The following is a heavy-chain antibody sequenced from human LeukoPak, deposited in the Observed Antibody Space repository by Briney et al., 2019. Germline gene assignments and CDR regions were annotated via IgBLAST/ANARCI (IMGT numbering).Heavy chain of an antibody. CDR2: IYSDGKV. CDR3: AGRYCSDGGCYFAGADPFDY. D-gene: IGHD2-15*01. V-gene: IGHV3-53*01. CDR1: GFTVSSTY. J-gene: IGHJ4*02. Sequence: GGSLRLSCAASGFTVSSTYMSWVRQTPGKGLEWVSVIYSDGKVYYIDSVKGRFTISRDTSKNTVYLQMSSLRVEDTAVYFCAGRYCSDGGCYFAGADPFDYWGQGTLVTVSS.